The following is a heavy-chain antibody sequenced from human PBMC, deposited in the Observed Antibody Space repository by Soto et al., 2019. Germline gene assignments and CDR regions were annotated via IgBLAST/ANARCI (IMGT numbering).Heavy chain of an antibody. CDR3: ARDDYWSEDS. J-gene: IGHJ4*02. CDR2: IKQDGSEK. V-gene: IGHV3-7*01. CDR1: GFTFSRYW. D-gene: IGHD3-3*01. Sequence: EVQLVESGGGLVQPGGSLKLSCAASGFTFSRYWMSWVRQAPGKGLEWVANIKQDGSEKYYVDSVKGRFTISRDNAKNSLYLQMNNLRAEDTAVYYCARDDYWSEDSWGQGNLVTVSS.